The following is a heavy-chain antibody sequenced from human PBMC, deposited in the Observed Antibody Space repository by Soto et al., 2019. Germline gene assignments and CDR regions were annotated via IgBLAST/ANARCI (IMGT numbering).Heavy chain of an antibody. CDR3: ARADRLRYFDWLFDLDY. D-gene: IGHD3-9*01. J-gene: IGHJ4*02. CDR2: VIPIFGTA. CDR1: GGTFSSYA. V-gene: IGHV1-69*01. Sequence: QVQLVQSGAEVKKPGSSVKVSCKASGGTFSSYAISWVRQAPGQGLEWMGGVIPIFGTANYAQKFQGRVTITADESTSTAYMELSSLRSEDTAVYYCARADRLRYFDWLFDLDYWGQGTLVTVSS.